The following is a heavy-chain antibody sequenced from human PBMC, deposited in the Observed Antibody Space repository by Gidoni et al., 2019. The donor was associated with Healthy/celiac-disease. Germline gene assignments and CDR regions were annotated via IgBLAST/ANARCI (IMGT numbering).Heavy chain of an antibody. CDR1: GGSISSSSYY. J-gene: IGHJ5*02. CDR2: IYYSGST. CDR3: ARCIAAAGREVTLNWFDP. D-gene: IGHD6-13*01. Sequence: QLQLQESGPGLVKPSETLSLTCTVSGGSISSSSYYWGWIRQPPGKGLEWIGSIYYSGSTYYNPSLKSRVTISVDTSKNQFSLKLSSVTAADTAVYYCARCIAAAGREVTLNWFDPWGQGTLVTVSS. V-gene: IGHV4-39*01.